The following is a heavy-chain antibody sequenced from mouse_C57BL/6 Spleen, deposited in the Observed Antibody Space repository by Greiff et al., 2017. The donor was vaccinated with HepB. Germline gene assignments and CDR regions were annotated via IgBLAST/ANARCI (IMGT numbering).Heavy chain of an antibody. J-gene: IGHJ1*03. CDR1: GYTFTSYG. Sequence: QVQLQQSGAELARPGASVKLSCKASGYTFTSYGISWVKQRTGQGLEWIGEIYPRSGNTYYNEKFKGKATLTADKSSSTAYMALRSLTSEDSAVYFCARYYDGSSYWYCDVWGTGTTVTVSS. CDR3: ARYYDGSSYWYCDV. D-gene: IGHD1-1*01. V-gene: IGHV1-81*01. CDR2: IYPRSGNT.